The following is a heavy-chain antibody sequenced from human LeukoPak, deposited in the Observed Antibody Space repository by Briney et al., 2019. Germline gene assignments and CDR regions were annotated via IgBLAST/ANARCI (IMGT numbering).Heavy chain of an antibody. CDR3: ARDRYDYGDYPDAFDI. Sequence: PSETLSLTCTVSGGSISSYYWSWIRQPPGKGLEWIGCIYYSGSTNYNPSLKSRVTISVDTSKNQFSLKLSSVTAADTAVYYCARDRYDYGDYPDAFDIWGQGTMVTVSS. V-gene: IGHV4-59*01. J-gene: IGHJ3*02. D-gene: IGHD4-17*01. CDR2: IYYSGST. CDR1: GGSISSYY.